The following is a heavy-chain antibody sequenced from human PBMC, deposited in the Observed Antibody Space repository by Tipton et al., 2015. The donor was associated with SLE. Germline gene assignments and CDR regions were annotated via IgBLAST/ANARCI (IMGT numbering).Heavy chain of an antibody. V-gene: IGHV4-59*11. Sequence: TLSLTCTVSADSMTSHYWSWIRQSPGKGLEWIGYVFYRGNTRYSPSLNSRVTIAIDTSRRQFTLNLTSVTAADTAVYYCASQNWNYYYWGQGKLVTVSS. D-gene: IGHD1-7*01. CDR1: ADSMTSHY. CDR3: ASQNWNYYY. J-gene: IGHJ4*02. CDR2: VFYRGNT.